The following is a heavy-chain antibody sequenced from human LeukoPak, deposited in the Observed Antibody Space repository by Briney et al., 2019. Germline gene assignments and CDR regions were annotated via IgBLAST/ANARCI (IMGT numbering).Heavy chain of an antibody. CDR1: GFTFNSYW. CDR3: ATGLQLLWFGEPEYFQH. V-gene: IGHV3-7*01. D-gene: IGHD3-10*01. J-gene: IGHJ1*01. Sequence: GGSLRLSCAASGFTFNSYWISWVRQAPGEGLEWVANIKPDGSEEYYVDSVKDRFTISRDNATNSLYLQMNSLRVADTAVYYCATGLQLLWFGEPEYFQHWGQGTLVSVSS. CDR2: IKPDGSEE.